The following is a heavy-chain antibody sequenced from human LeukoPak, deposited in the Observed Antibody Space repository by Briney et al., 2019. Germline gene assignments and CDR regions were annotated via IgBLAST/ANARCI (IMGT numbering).Heavy chain of an antibody. CDR2: TYPGDSDT. CDR1: GYSFTSYW. Sequence: GESLKISCKGSGYSFTSYWIGWVRQMPGKGLEWMGTTYPGDSDTRYSPSFQGQVTISVDKSIGTAYLQWSGLKASDTAIYYCARRVSGNYYFDYWGQGTLVTVSS. J-gene: IGHJ4*02. V-gene: IGHV5-51*01. CDR3: ARRVSGNYYFDY. D-gene: IGHD3-3*01.